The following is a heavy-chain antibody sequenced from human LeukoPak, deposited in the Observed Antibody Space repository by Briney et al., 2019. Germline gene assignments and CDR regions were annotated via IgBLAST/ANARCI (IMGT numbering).Heavy chain of an antibody. CDR3: ARGALLWFGEPLGLDV. CDR2: MNPNSGNT. V-gene: IGHV1-8*02. J-gene: IGHJ6*04. D-gene: IGHD3-10*01. CDR1: GYTFTSYG. Sequence: ASVKVSCKASGYTFTSYGISWVRQAPGQGLEWMGWMNPNSGNTGYAQKFQGRVTMTRNTSISTAYMELSSLRSEDTAVYYCARGALLWFGEPLGLDVWGKGTTVTVSS.